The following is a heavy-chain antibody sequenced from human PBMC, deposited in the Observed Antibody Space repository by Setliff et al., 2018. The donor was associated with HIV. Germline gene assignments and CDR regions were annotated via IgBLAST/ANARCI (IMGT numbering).Heavy chain of an antibody. J-gene: IGHJ4*02. D-gene: IGHD2-15*01. CDR3: ARLLGRTVVVINAGFDY. CDR1: NYSISSGHY. CDR2: IYHVGRA. Sequence: PSETLSLTCTISNYSISSGHYWGWIRQSPGKGLEWIGNIYHVGRAFYSPSFESRVSISVDTSKNQFSLRLTSVTAADTAVYYCARLLGRTVVVINAGFDYWGQGTLVTVSS. V-gene: IGHV4-38-2*02.